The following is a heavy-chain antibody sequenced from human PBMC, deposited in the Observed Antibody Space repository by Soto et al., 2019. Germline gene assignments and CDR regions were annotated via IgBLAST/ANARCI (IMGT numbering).Heavy chain of an antibody. D-gene: IGHD2-21*01. CDR3: ARGGVVVVSYALDA. V-gene: IGHV4-59*01. CDR2: VYNSGST. Sequence: SETLSLTCSVSGGFISNYYWTWIRQSPGKGLEWIGYVYNSGSTKYNPSLKSRVSISIDTSKNQFSLKLSSVTAADTAVYYCARGGVVVVSYALDAWGQGTTITVSS. CDR1: GGFISNYY. J-gene: IGHJ6*02.